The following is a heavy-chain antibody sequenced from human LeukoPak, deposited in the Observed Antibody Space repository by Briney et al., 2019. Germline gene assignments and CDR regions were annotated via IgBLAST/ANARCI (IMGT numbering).Heavy chain of an antibody. Sequence: AGGSLRLSCVTSGFTFSDYFMNWIRQAPGKGPEWLSFINSDGNNIYYRDSVKGRFTISRDNAKKTLYLEMNNLRVDDTAIYYCSVVADAFDMWGPGTMVTVSS. CDR1: GFTFSDYF. D-gene: IGHD6-6*01. CDR2: INSDGNNI. CDR3: SVVADAFDM. V-gene: IGHV3-11*04. J-gene: IGHJ3*02.